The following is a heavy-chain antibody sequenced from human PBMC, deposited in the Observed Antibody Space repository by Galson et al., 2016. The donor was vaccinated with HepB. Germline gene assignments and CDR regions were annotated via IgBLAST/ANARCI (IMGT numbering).Heavy chain of an antibody. CDR2: IYPGDSDT. D-gene: IGHD5-18*01. J-gene: IGHJ4*01. CDR3: ARRIGYTYGCFDY. Sequence: QSGAEVKKPGESLRISCKGSGYTFSTYWIGWVRQMPGKGLEWMGIIYPGDSDTRYSPSFQGQVTISADKSISTAYLQWSSLKASDTAMYYCARRIGYTYGCFDYWGQGILVIVSS. V-gene: IGHV5-51*01. CDR1: GYTFSTYW.